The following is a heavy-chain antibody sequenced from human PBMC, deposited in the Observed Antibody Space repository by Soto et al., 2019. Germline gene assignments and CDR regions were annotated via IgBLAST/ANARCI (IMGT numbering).Heavy chain of an antibody. Sequence: QVQTVQSGAEVKKPGSSVKVSCKASGGTFSGNTISWVRQAPGQGLEWMGRIIPMLDVTNYAEKFQGRATITADKSTSTAFMEVTSLRSEDTDVYFCATHDYCDYLFDDWGQGTLVTVSS. CDR2: IIPMLDVT. D-gene: IGHD4-17*01. V-gene: IGHV1-69*02. CDR3: ATHDYCDYLFDD. J-gene: IGHJ4*02. CDR1: GGTFSGNT.